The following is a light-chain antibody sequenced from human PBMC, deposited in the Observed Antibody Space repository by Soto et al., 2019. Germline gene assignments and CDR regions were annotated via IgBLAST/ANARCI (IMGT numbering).Light chain of an antibody. J-gene: IGLJ2*01. CDR1: SSDVGGYNY. CDR2: EVS. CDR3: SSFAGNNNLV. V-gene: IGLV2-8*01. Sequence: QSALTQPPSASGSPGQSVTISCTGTSSDVGGYNYGSWYQQHPGKAPKLMISEVSKRPSGVPDRFSGSKSGNTASLTVSGLQAEDEAEYYCSSFAGNNNLVFGGGTQLTVL.